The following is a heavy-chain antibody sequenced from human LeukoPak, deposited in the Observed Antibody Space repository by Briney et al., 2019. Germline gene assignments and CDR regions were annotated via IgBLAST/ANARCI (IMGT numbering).Heavy chain of an antibody. J-gene: IGHJ6*03. CDR1: GGSISSYY. CDR3: ARGSPYYYYYMDV. CDR2: IYYSGST. Sequence: SETLSLTCTVSGGSISSYYWSWIRQPPGKGLEWIGYIYYSGSTNYNPSLKSRVTISVDTSKNQFSLKLSSVTAADTAVYYCARGSPYYYYYMDVWGKGTTVTISS. V-gene: IGHV4-59*01.